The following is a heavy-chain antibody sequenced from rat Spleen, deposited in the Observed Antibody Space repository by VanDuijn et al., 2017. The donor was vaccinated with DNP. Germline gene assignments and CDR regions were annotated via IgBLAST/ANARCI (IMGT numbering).Heavy chain of an antibody. CDR3: ARHGRVTTVATYWYFDF. J-gene: IGHJ1*01. V-gene: IGHV5-19*01. D-gene: IGHD1-3*01. CDR2: MSPTTRSF. Sequence: EVQLVETGGGLVQPGRSLKLSCAASGFTFSNYAMHWIRQAPRKGLEWVACMSPTTRSFYYRDSVRGRFTISRDNAENTVYLQMNSLRSEDTATYFCARHGRVTTVATYWYFDFWGPGTMVTVSS. CDR1: GFTFSNYA.